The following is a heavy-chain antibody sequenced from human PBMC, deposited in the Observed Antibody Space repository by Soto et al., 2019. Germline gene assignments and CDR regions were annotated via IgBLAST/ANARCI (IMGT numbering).Heavy chain of an antibody. Sequence: QVQLVQSGAEVKKPGASVKVSCKASGITSTTYAIHWVRQAPGHGLEWMGWINTDNGNTRYSQRFLGRVSLTTDTSTSTASMDLSSLTSEDTAVYYCARAISGYVTWGQGTLITVSS. CDR3: ARAISGYVT. J-gene: IGHJ5*02. V-gene: IGHV1-3*04. D-gene: IGHD5-12*01. CDR1: GITSTTYA. CDR2: INTDNGNT.